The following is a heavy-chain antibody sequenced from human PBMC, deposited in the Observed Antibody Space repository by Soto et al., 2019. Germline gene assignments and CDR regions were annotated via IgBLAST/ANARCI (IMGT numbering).Heavy chain of an antibody. CDR3: ARDPSPYDSSGYHYY. CDR1: GFTFSSYA. Sequence: GGSLRLSCAASGFTFSSYAMHWVRQAPGKGLEWVAVISYDGSNKYYADSVKGRFTISRDNSKNTLYLQMNSLRDEDTAVYYCARDPSPYDSSGYHYYWGQGPLVTVSS. J-gene: IGHJ4*02. V-gene: IGHV3-30-3*01. D-gene: IGHD3-22*01. CDR2: ISYDGSNK.